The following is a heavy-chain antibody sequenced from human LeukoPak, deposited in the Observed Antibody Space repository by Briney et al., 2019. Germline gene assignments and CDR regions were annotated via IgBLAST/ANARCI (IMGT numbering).Heavy chain of an antibody. CDR1: GYTFTSYD. CDR3: ARGRMGLFGVVITNYYYYMDV. CDR2: MNPNRGNT. J-gene: IGHJ6*03. V-gene: IGHV1-8*01. Sequence: ASVTVSCKASGYTFTSYDINWVRQATGQGLEWMRWMNPNRGNTGYAQKFQGRVTMTRNTSISTAYMELSSLRSEDTAVYYCARGRMGLFGVVITNYYYYMDVWGKGTTVTVSS. D-gene: IGHD3-3*01.